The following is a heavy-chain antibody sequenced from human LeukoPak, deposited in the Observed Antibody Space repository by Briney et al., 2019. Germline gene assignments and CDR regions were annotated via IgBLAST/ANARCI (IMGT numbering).Heavy chain of an antibody. J-gene: IGHJ4*02. CDR2: INERGTDS. CDR1: GFTFRAHW. V-gene: IGHV3-74*03. CDR3: VRDETLWTLDW. Sequence: GGSLRLSCTASGFTFRAHWIHWVRQPPGMGLVWVSRINERGTDSMYAESVKGRFTISRDNAKNTVYLQMNSLRAEDTAVYYCVRDETLWTLDWWGQGTLVSVSS. D-gene: IGHD1-1*01.